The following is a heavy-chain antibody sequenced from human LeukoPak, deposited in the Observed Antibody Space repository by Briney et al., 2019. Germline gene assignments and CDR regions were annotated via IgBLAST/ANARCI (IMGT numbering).Heavy chain of an antibody. J-gene: IGHJ4*02. Sequence: SGGSLRLPCAASGFTFSSYVMHWVRQAPGKGLEWVAVISYDGSNKYYADSVKGRFTISRDNSKNTLYLQLNSLRAEDTAVYSCARETRLDGYSKSFDYWGQGTLVTVSS. D-gene: IGHD5-24*01. CDR2: ISYDGSNK. CDR3: ARETRLDGYSKSFDY. V-gene: IGHV3-30-3*01. CDR1: GFTFSSYV.